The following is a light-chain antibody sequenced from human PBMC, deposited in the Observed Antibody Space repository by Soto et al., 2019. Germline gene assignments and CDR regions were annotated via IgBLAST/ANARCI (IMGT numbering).Light chain of an antibody. V-gene: IGKV3-11*01. CDR3: QGRDVWPS. CDR1: QSVSTS. CDR2: DAS. Sequence: IVLTQSPVTLAVSPGESAVLSCRASQSVSTSLAWYQHKPGQAPRLFIYDASKRAPGIPARFTGSGSGAHFTLTISSLEPEDIAVYYCQGRDVWPSFDQGTKVDIK. J-gene: IGKJ1*01.